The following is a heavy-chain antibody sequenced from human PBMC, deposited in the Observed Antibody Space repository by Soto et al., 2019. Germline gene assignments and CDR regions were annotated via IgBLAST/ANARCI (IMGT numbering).Heavy chain of an antibody. V-gene: IGHV4-59*02. D-gene: IGHD3-22*01. CDR2: VYHSGST. CDR1: GDSVSSYF. J-gene: IGHJ6*02. CDR3: ARTYSSSYSRYPVYYGMDV. Sequence: PSETQSLTCTVSGDSVSSYFWSWIRQPPGKGLEWIGCVYHSGSTNYSPSLKRRVSISVDTSKNQFSLRLTSVTAADTAVYYCARTYSSSYSRYPVYYGMDVWGQGTTVTVSS.